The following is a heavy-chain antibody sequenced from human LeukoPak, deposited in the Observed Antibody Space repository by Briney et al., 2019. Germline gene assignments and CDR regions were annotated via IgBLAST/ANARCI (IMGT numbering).Heavy chain of an antibody. CDR2: ISTYNGNT. J-gene: IGHJ4*02. D-gene: IGHD5-18*01. CDR3: ARDRMDTGTYFDY. Sequence: ASVKVSCKASGYTFTSYGISWVRQAPGQGLEWMGWISTYNGNTNYAQNLQGRVTMTTDTSTTTAYMELRSLRSDDTAMYYCARDRMDTGTYFDYWGQGTLVTVSS. CDR1: GYTFTSYG. V-gene: IGHV1-18*01.